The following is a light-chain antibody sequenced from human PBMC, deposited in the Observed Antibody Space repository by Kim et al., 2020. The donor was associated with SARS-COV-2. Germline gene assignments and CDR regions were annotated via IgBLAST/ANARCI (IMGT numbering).Light chain of an antibody. CDR1: SGHSSYG. V-gene: IGLV4-69*01. CDR3: QTWGTGITV. Sequence: QPVLTQSPSASASLGASVKLTCTLSSGHSSYGIAWHQQQPEEGPRYLMKLNSDGSHIKGDGIPDRFSGSSSGAEHYLTISSLRSEDEADYYCQTWGTGITVFGGGTKLTVL. CDR2: LNSDGSH. J-gene: IGLJ2*01.